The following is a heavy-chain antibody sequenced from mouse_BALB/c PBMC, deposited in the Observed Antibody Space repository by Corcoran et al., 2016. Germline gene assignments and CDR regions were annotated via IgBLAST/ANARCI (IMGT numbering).Heavy chain of an antibody. CDR1: GYTFTNYG. J-gene: IGHJ3*01. Sequence: QIQLVQSGPELKKPGETVKISCKASGYTFTNYGMNWVKQAPGKGLKWMGWIKTYTGEPTYADAFKGRFAFSLETSASTAYLQINNLKNEDTATYDCARSLQDAYWGQGTLVTVSA. D-gene: IGHD2-10*01. CDR2: IKTYTGEP. CDR3: ARSLQDAY. V-gene: IGHV9-3-1*01.